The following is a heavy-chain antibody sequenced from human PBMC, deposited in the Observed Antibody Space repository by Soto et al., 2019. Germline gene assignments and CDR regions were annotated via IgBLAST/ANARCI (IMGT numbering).Heavy chain of an antibody. V-gene: IGHV3-30-3*01. CDR2: ISYTGANQ. CDR3: ARDAFLYSRGAYYDH. CDR1: GFTFSTYA. D-gene: IGHD4-4*01. Sequence: QVRLVESGGGAVQPGDSLRLSCDASGFTFSTYALHWVRKAPGKGLEWVAFISYTGANQYYADSVKGRFTVSRDNSKNIASLQMTSLKPEDSAVYSCARDAFLYSRGAYYDHWGQGTLVTVSS. J-gene: IGHJ4*02.